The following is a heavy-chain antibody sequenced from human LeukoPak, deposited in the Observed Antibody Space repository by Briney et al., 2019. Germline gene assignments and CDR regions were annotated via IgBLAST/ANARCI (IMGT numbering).Heavy chain of an antibody. CDR1: GGSISSGGYY. V-gene: IGHV4-31*03. CDR3: ARGYRTNGVCSSDYFDY. D-gene: IGHD2-8*01. CDR2: IYNSGST. J-gene: IGHJ4*02. Sequence: SETLSLTCTVSGGSISSGGYYWNWIRQHPGKGLEWIGYIYNSGSTYYNPSLKSRSTISVDTSKNRFSLKLSSVTAADTAVYYCARGYRTNGVCSSDYFDYWGQGTLVTVSS.